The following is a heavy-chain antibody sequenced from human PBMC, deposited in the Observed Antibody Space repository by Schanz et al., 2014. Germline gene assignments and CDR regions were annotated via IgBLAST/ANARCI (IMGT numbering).Heavy chain of an antibody. V-gene: IGHV1-18*01. J-gene: IGHJ5*01. CDR3: ARDSDVSKYNLFDS. CDR2: INGYNAHT. Sequence: QVQLVQSGAEVKKPGASVKVSCKASGYTFTSSGFSWVRQAPGQGLEWMGWINGYNAHTNYAQKFQGRVTMTRDTSISTVYMELTRLTFDDTAIYYCARDSDVSKYNLFDSWGQGTLVTVSS. CDR1: GYTFTSSG.